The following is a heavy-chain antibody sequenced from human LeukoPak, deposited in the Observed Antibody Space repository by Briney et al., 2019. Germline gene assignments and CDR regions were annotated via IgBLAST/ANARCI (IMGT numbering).Heavy chain of an antibody. Sequence: ASVKVSCKDSRYTFTSYYMHWVRQAPGQGLEWMGIINPSGGSTSYAQKFQGRDTMTRDPSTSTVYMELSSLRSEDTAVYYCARGPGGYSNYMDVWGKGTTVTVSS. V-gene: IGHV1-46*01. CDR2: INPSGGST. CDR1: RYTFTSYY. J-gene: IGHJ6*03. CDR3: ARGPGGYSNYMDV. D-gene: IGHD5-18*01.